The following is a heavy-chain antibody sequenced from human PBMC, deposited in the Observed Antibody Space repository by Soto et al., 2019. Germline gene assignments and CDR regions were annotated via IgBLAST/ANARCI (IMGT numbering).Heavy chain of an antibody. D-gene: IGHD1-26*01. CDR3: AIGTGLRFYPEY. J-gene: IGHJ4*02. CDR2: IYPSDSDT. V-gene: IGHV5-51*01. Sequence: GESLKISCQGSGYSFTSYWIGWVRQMPGKGLEWMGLIYPSDSDTRYSPSFQGQVTFSADRSINTGYLQWPTLKASDTAIYYCAIGTGLRFYPEYWGQGTLATVSS. CDR1: GYSFTSYW.